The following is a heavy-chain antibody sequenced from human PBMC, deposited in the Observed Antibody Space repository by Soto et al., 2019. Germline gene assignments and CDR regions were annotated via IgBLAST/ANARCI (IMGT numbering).Heavy chain of an antibody. D-gene: IGHD2-15*01. V-gene: IGHV2-5*08. CDR2: VCWYDDK. CDR3: AHRSGGNTYFDY. J-gene: IGHJ4*02. CDR1: GGSISSGDYY. Sequence: TLSLTCTVSGGSISSGDYYWSWIRQPPGKALEWLALVCWYDDKRYSPSLKSRLTITKDTPKNQVVFTMTNLDPLDTATYYCAHRSGGNTYFDYWSQGTLVTSPQ.